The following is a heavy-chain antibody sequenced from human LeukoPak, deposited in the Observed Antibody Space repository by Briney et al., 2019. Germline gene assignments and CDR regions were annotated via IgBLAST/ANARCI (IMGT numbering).Heavy chain of an antibody. V-gene: IGHV3-48*04. D-gene: IGHD6-13*01. CDR2: ISSSSSTI. CDR3: ASHPSQYSSSWYNWFDP. Sequence: GGSLRLSCAASGFTFSSYSINWVRQAPGKGLEWVSYISSSSSTIYYADSVKGRFTISRDNAKNSLYLQMNSLRAEDTAVYYCASHPSQYSSSWYNWFDPWGQGTLVTVSS. CDR1: GFTFSSYS. J-gene: IGHJ5*02.